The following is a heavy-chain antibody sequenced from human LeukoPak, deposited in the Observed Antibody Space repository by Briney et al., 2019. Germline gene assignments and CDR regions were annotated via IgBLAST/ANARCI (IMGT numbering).Heavy chain of an antibody. J-gene: IGHJ4*02. Sequence: GGSLRLSCAASGFTFSSYAMHWVRQAPGKGLEWVAVISYDGSNKYYADSVKGRFTISRDNSKNTLYLQMNSLRAEDTAVYYCARDVGYEVVPAAPFDYWGQGTLVTVSS. CDR1: GFTFSSYA. V-gene: IGHV3-30-3*01. CDR3: ARDVGYEVVPAAPFDY. CDR2: ISYDGSNK. D-gene: IGHD2-2*01.